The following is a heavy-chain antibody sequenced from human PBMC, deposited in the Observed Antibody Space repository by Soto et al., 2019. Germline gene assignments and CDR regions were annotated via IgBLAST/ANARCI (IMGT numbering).Heavy chain of an antibody. J-gene: IGHJ6*02. CDR2: IYYSGST. Sequence: SETLSLTCTVSGGSISNGGYYWSWIRQHPGKGLEWIGYIYYSGSTYYNPSLKSRVTISVDTSKNQFSLKLSSVTAADTAVYYCAREPGYCSGGSCYRYYYYGMDVWGQGTTVTVSS. V-gene: IGHV4-31*03. CDR1: GGSISNGGYY. CDR3: AREPGYCSGGSCYRYYYYGMDV. D-gene: IGHD2-15*01.